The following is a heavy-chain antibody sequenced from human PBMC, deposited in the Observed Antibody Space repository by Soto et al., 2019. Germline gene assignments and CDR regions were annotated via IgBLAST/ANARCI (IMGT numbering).Heavy chain of an antibody. Sequence: QVHLQESGPGLVKPSETLSLNCTVSGGTMNSYYWTWIRQPAGKGLEWIGRIYSSGSTKYNPSLQSRVTMSLDTSKNQFSLRLTPVTAADTAVYYCARGQRFSDWFDPWGQGTLVTVSS. J-gene: IGHJ5*02. V-gene: IGHV4-4*07. CDR2: IYSSGST. CDR1: GGTMNSYY. CDR3: ARGQRFSDWFDP. D-gene: IGHD3-3*01.